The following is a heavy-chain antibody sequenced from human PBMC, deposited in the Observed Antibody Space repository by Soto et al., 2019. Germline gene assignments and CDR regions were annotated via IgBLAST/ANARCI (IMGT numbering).Heavy chain of an antibody. Sequence: PGGSLRLSCAASGLTFSDYGMHWVRQAPGKGLEWVAVIWYDGSNKYYADSVKGRFTISRDNSKNTLYLQMNSLRAEDTAVYYCARDPLHYDILTGYSPNYFDFWGQGTLVTVSS. D-gene: IGHD3-9*01. CDR2: IWYDGSNK. CDR3: ARDPLHYDILTGYSPNYFDF. CDR1: GLTFSDYG. V-gene: IGHV3-33*01. J-gene: IGHJ4*02.